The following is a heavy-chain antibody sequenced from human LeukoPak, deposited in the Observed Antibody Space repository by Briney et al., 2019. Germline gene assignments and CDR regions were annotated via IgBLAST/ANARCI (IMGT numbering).Heavy chain of an antibody. CDR3: ARTYYDFWSGSRYWYFQL. J-gene: IGHJ2*01. D-gene: IGHD3-3*01. Sequence: SETLSLTCTVSSGSISSYYWSWIRQPPGKGLEWIGYIYYSGSTNYNPSLKSRVTISVDTSKNQFSLKLSSVTAADTAVYYCARTYYDFWSGSRYWYFQLWGRGTLDTASS. CDR2: IYYSGST. V-gene: IGHV4-59*08. CDR1: SGSISSYY.